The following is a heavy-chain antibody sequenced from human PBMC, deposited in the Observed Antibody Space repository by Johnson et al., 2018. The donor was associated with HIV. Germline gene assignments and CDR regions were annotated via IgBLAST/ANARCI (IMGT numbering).Heavy chain of an antibody. D-gene: IGHD3-10*01. J-gene: IGHJ3*02. Sequence: QVQLVESGGGLIQPGGSLRLSCKASGFTFSDHYMSWIRQAPGKGLEWVSYISSSGSTIYYADSVKGRFTISRDNAKNSLYLQMNSLRAEDTALYYCARDLYYGSGSSVAFDIWGQGTMVTVSS. CDR1: GFTFSDHY. CDR2: ISSSGSTI. V-gene: IGHV3-11*01. CDR3: ARDLYYGSGSSVAFDI.